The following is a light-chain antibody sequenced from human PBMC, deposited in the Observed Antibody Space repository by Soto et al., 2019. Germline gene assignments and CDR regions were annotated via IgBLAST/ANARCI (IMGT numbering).Light chain of an antibody. J-gene: IGKJ1*01. V-gene: IGKV3-20*01. CDR2: AAS. CDR1: QSVSSSY. CDR3: QQYGSSGWT. Sequence: EIVLTQSPGTLSLSPGERTTLSCRASQSVSSSYLAWYQQKPGQAPRLLIYAASSRATGIPDRFRGSGSGTDFTLTISRLEPEDFAVYYCQQYGSSGWTFGQGTKVEIK.